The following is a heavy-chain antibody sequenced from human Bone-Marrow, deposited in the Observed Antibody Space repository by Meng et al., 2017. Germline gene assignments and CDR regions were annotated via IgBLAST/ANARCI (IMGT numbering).Heavy chain of an antibody. CDR2: INSDGSST. V-gene: IGHV3-74*01. Sequence: GGSLRLSCAASGFTFSSYWMHWVRQAPGKGLVWVSRINSDGSSTSYADPVKGRFTISRDNAKNTLYLQMNSLRAEDTAVYYCARVQYYDSSGYYFPYAFDIWGQGTMVTVSS. D-gene: IGHD3-22*01. CDR3: ARVQYYDSSGYYFPYAFDI. CDR1: GFTFSSYW. J-gene: IGHJ3*02.